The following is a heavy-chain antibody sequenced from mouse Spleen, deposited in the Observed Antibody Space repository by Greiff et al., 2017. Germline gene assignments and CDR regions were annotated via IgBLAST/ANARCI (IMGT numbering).Heavy chain of an antibody. D-gene: IGHD3-2*02. CDR2: INPNNGGT. Sequence: EVQLQQSGPELVKPGASVKISCKASGYTFTDYYMNWVKQSHGKSLEWIGDINPNNGGTSYNQKFKGKATLTVDKSSSTAYMELRSLTSEDSAVYYCATAAQAYFDYWGQGTTLTVSS. V-gene: IGHV1-26*01. J-gene: IGHJ2*01. CDR3: ATAAQAYFDY. CDR1: GYTFTDYY.